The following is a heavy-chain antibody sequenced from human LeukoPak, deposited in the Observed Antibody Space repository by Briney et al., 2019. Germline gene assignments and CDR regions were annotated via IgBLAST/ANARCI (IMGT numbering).Heavy chain of an antibody. CDR1: GFTFNSYW. CDR3: ARGHRTGWEIYFDY. CDR2: INQDGNEK. Sequence: GGSPRLSCAASGFTFNSYWMTWVRQAPGMGLEWVANINQDGNEKYYVDSVKGRFTISRDNAKNSLYLQMNSLRAEDTAVYYCARGHRTGWEIYFDYWGQGTLVTVSS. D-gene: IGHD6-19*01. J-gene: IGHJ4*02. V-gene: IGHV3-7*01.